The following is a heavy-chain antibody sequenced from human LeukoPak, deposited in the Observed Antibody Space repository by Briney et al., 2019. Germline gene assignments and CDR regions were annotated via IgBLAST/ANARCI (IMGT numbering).Heavy chain of an antibody. CDR1: GYTFTAYY. CDR2: INPNSGGT. V-gene: IGHV1-2*02. D-gene: IGHD4-23*01. Sequence: ASVKVSCKASGYTFTAYYLHWVRQAPGQGLEWMGWINPNSGGTNYAQSFQGRVSMTRDTSTSTAYMELGRLTSDDTALYYCARGFGGDPWGQGTLVTVSS. CDR3: ARGFGGDP. J-gene: IGHJ5*02.